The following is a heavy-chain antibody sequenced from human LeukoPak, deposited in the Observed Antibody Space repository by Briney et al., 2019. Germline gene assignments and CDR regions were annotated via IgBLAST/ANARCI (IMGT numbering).Heavy chain of an antibody. D-gene: IGHD5-12*01. CDR1: GYTLTELS. CDR2: FDPEDGET. J-gene: IGHJ4*02. V-gene: IGHV1-24*01. CDR3: ATDLNSGYDPLFDY. Sequence: ASVKVSCKVSGYTLTELSMHWVRQAPGKGLEWMGGFDPEDGETINAQKFQGRVTMTEDTSTDTAYMELSSLRSEDTAVYYCATDLNSGYDPLFDYWGQGTLVTVSS.